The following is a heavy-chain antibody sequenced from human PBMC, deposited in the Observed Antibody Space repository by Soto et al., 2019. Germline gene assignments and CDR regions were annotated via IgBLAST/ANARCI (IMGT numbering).Heavy chain of an antibody. Sequence: QVQLVQSGGGVVQPGRSLTLSCAASGVTFNTYAMHWVRQAPGKGLEWVAIVSYDGSNKYYADSVKGRFTISRDNSKSTXNLQINSVRAEDTAVYYCAKDRGRYCSGARCYLFDSWGQGTLVTVSS. CDR1: GVTFNTYA. CDR2: VSYDGSNK. V-gene: IGHV3-30*04. J-gene: IGHJ4*02. CDR3: AKDRGRYCSGARCYLFDS. D-gene: IGHD2-15*01.